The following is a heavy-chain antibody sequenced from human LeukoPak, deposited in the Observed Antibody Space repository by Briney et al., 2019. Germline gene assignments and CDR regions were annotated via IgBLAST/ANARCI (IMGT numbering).Heavy chain of an antibody. D-gene: IGHD2/OR15-2a*01. CDR3: ARVSTGNTFLKSYNWFDP. V-gene: IGHV3-21*01. CDR1: GFTFSSYS. Sequence: PGGSLRLSCAASGFTFSSYSTNWVRQAPGKGLEWVSSISSSSSYIYYADSVKGRFTISRDNAKNSLYLQMNSLRAEDTAVYYCARVSTGNTFLKSYNWFDPWGQGTLVTVSS. CDR2: ISSSSSYI. J-gene: IGHJ5*02.